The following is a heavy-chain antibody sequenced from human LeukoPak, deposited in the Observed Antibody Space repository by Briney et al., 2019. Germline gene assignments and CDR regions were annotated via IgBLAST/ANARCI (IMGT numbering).Heavy chain of an antibody. CDR2: IYYSGST. J-gene: IGHJ4*02. V-gene: IGHV4-28*01. Sequence: SETLSLTCAVSGYSISSSNWWGWIRQPPGKGLEWIGYIYYSGSTYYNPSLKSRVTISVDTSKNQFSLKLSSVTAADTAVYYCAISGSLYYFDYWGQGTLVTVSS. D-gene: IGHD1-26*01. CDR3: AISGSLYYFDY. CDR1: GYSISSSNW.